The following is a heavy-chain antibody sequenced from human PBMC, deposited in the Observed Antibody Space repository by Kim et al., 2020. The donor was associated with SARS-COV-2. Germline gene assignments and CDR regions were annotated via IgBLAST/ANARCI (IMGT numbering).Heavy chain of an antibody. CDR1: GFTFSSYW. V-gene: IGHV3-7*01. D-gene: IGHD6-13*01. CDR3: ARDWIPGKPGAAGTAYYYYYGMDV. J-gene: IGHJ6*02. Sequence: GGSLRLSCAASGFTFSSYWMSWVRQAPGKGLEWVANIKQDGSEKYYVDSVKGRFTISRDNAKNSLYLQMNSLRAEDTAVYYCARDWIPGKPGAAGTAYYYYYGMDVWGQGTTVTVSS. CDR2: IKQDGSEK.